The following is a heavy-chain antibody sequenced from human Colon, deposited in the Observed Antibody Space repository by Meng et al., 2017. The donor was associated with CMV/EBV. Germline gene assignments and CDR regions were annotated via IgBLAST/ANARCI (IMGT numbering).Heavy chain of an antibody. CDR3: ARTPFIGFCSTTDCFRNWFDS. J-gene: IGHJ5*01. CDR2: IYFSGGT. D-gene: IGHD2-2*01. V-gene: IGHV4-61*01. Sequence: GSCYWSWIRQPPGKGLEWIGFIYFSGGTNYNPSLKSRVTMSVDTSKNQFSLKLSSVTAADTALYYCARTPFIGFCSTTDCFRNWFDSWGQGTLVTVSS. CDR1: GSCY.